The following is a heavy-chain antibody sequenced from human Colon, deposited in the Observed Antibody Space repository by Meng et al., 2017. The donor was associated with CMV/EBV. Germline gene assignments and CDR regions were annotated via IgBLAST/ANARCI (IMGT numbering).Heavy chain of an antibody. J-gene: IGHJ3*01. V-gene: IGHV4-38-2*02. CDR3: ARAFRGGYRSRDSFDL. D-gene: IGHD1-26*01. CDR1: GYYIKTGYF. CDR2: IYQTGST. Sequence: SETLSLTCSVFGYYIKTGYFWGWIRQPPGKGLEWIGTIYQTGSTYYKPSLKSRVTISVDTSTNQFSLKMTSVTATDTAVYYCARAFRGGYRSRDSFDLWGEGTVVTVSS.